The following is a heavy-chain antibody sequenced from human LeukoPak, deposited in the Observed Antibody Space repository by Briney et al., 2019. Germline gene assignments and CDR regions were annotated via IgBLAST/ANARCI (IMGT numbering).Heavy chain of an antibody. Sequence: ASVKVSCKASGYTFTSYDINWMRQAPGQGLEWMGWINSNSGGISYARKFQGRVTLTRDTPARTVFMELNRLTSDDTAVYYCARTSIAARRADFDYWGQGTVVTVSS. CDR3: ARTSIAARRADFDY. D-gene: IGHD6-6*01. J-gene: IGHJ4*02. V-gene: IGHV1-2*02. CDR1: GYTFTSYD. CDR2: INSNSGGI.